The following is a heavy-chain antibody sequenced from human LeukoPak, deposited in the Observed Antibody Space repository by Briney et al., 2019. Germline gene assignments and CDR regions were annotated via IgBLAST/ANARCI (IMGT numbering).Heavy chain of an antibody. V-gene: IGHV3-74*01. CDR3: ARVSGPGMNEYFHL. Sequence: PGGSLRLSCAASGFTFSGAWLHWVRQAPGKGLVWVSPINNDGTTTKYADSVNGRFTISRDNAKNTLYLQINSLRAKDTDVYYCARVSGPGMNEYFHLWGQGTLVTVSS. D-gene: IGHD3-10*01. CDR2: INNDGTTT. J-gene: IGHJ1*01. CDR1: GFTFSGAW.